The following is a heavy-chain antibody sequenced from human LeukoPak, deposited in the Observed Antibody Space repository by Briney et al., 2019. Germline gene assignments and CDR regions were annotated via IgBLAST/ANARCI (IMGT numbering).Heavy chain of an antibody. J-gene: IGHJ4*02. CDR3: ARIVVGYHAY. Sequence: PGGSLRLSCAASGFTFSSYSMNWVRQARGKGLGWVSSISSSSSYIYYADSVKGRFTISRDNAKNSLYLQMNSLRAEDTAVYYCARIVVGYHAYWGQGTLVTVSS. D-gene: IGHD6-13*01. V-gene: IGHV3-21*01. CDR2: ISSSSSYI. CDR1: GFTFSSYS.